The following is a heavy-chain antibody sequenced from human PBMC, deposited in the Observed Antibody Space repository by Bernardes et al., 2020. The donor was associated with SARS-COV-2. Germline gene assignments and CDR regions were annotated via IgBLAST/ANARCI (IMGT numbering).Heavy chain of an antibody. CDR1: GFTFSSYA. J-gene: IGHJ4*02. D-gene: IGHD5-18*01. CDR3: AKDGYSYGPFDY. CDR2: ISGSGGST. Sequence: GVLRLSCAASGFTFSSYAMSWVRQAPGKGLEWVSAISGSGGSTYYADSVKGRFTISRDNSKNTLYLQMNSLRAEDTAVYYCAKDGYSYGPFDYWGQGTLVTVSS. V-gene: IGHV3-23*01.